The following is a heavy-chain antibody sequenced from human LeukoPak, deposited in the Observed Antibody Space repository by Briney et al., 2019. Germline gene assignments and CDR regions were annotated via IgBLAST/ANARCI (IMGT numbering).Heavy chain of an antibody. CDR3: ARDLGDTFPSIDY. J-gene: IGHJ4*02. CDR2: IWYDGSNK. CDR1: GFTFSSYG. V-gene: IGHV3-33*01. Sequence: PGRSLRLSCAASGFTFSSYGMHWVRQAPGKGLEWVAVIWYDGSNKYYADSVKGRFTISRDNSKNTLYLQMNSLRAEDTAVYYCARDLGDTFPSIDYWGQGTLVTVSS. D-gene: IGHD1-26*01.